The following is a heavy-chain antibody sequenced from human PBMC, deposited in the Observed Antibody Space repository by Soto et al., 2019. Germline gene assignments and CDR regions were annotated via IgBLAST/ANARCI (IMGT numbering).Heavy chain of an antibody. Sequence: ASVKVSCKASGYTFFTYDISWVRRAPGQGLEWMGWISTYSGDTKYAQKFQGRVTMTTDTSTTTAYLELGSLRSDDTAVYYCARHHGPTTSENWFDPWGQGTLVTVSS. CDR3: ARHHGPTTSENWFDP. CDR1: GYTFFTYD. V-gene: IGHV1-18*01. J-gene: IGHJ5*02. CDR2: ISTYSGDT. D-gene: IGHD5-12*01.